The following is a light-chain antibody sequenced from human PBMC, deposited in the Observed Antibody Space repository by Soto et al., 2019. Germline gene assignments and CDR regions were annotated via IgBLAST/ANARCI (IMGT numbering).Light chain of an antibody. J-gene: IGKJ1*01. CDR3: QQYNSYWT. CDR2: DGS. Sequence: DIQITPSPSTFSVSVRHTXNMTCRASQSISSRLAWYQQKPGKAPKLLTYDGSSLESGVPSRFSGSGSGTEFTLTLSSLQPDDFATYYCQQYNSYWTFGQGTKVDIK. CDR1: QSISSR. V-gene: IGKV1-5*01.